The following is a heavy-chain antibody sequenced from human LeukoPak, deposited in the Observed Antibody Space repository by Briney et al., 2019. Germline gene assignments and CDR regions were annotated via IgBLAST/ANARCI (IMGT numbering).Heavy chain of an antibody. D-gene: IGHD2-15*01. CDR1: GFTFSNYG. CDR2: IWYDGSNK. V-gene: IGHV3-33*08. CDR3: ARGRDIVVVVAALLGAFDI. J-gene: IGHJ3*02. Sequence: PGGSLRLSCAASGFTFSNYGMHWVRQAPGKGLEWVAVIWYDGSNKYYADSVKGRFTISRDNSKNTLYLQMNSLRAEDTAVYYCARGRDIVVVVAALLGAFDIWGQGTMVTVSS.